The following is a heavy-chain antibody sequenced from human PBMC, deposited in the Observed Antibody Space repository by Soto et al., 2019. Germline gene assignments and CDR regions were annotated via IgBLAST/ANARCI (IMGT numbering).Heavy chain of an antibody. Sequence: GGSLRLSCAASGFTFSNAWMNWVRQAPGKGLEWVGRIKSKTDGGTTDYAAPVKGRFTISRDDSKKTLYLQMNSLKTEDTAVYYCTTDIVVVPATQPNDYWGQGTLVTVSS. D-gene: IGHD2-2*01. J-gene: IGHJ4*02. V-gene: IGHV3-15*07. CDR3: TTDIVVVPATQPNDY. CDR2: IKSKTDGGTT. CDR1: GFTFSNAW.